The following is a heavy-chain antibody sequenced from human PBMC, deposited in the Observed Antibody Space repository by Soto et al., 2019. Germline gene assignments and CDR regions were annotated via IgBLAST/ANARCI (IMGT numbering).Heavy chain of an antibody. D-gene: IGHD3-22*01. Sequence: PSETLSLTCTVSGGSISSDDYYWSWIRQPPGKGLEWIGYIYYSGSTYYNPSLKSRVTISVDTSKNQFSLKLSSVTAADTAVYYCARALLTYYYDSSGLGGNWFDPWGQGTLVTVSS. CDR3: ARALLTYYYDSSGLGGNWFDP. CDR2: IYYSGST. V-gene: IGHV4-30-4*01. CDR1: GGSISSDDYY. J-gene: IGHJ5*02.